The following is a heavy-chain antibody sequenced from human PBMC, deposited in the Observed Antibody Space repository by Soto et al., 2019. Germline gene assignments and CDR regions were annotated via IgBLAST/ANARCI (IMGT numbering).Heavy chain of an antibody. D-gene: IGHD2-8*02. CDR3: ARVSVLSRYFDY. CDR2: IYYRGNT. V-gene: IGHV4-30-4*01. J-gene: IGHJ4*02. Sequence: QVQLQESGPGLVKPSQTLSLTCTVSGGSISSGNYYWSWIRQPPGQGLEWIGYIYYRGNTYYNPYLESRLIISVDTSKNQFSLKLNSVTAADTAVYYCARVSVLSRYFDYWGQGTLVTVSS. CDR1: GGSISSGNYY.